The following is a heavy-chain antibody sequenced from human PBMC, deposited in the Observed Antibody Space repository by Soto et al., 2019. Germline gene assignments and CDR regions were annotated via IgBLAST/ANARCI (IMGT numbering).Heavy chain of an antibody. V-gene: IGHV4-39*01. CDR3: AGIAVAGQSFAFDP. J-gene: IGHJ5*02. CDR2: IYYSGST. Sequence: SETLSLTCTVSGGSISSSSYYWGWIRQPPGKGLEWIGSIYYSGSTYYNPSLKSRVTISVDTSKNQFSLKLSSVTAADTAVYYCAGIAVAGQSFAFDPWGQGILVTVPQ. CDR1: GGSISSSSYY. D-gene: IGHD6-19*01.